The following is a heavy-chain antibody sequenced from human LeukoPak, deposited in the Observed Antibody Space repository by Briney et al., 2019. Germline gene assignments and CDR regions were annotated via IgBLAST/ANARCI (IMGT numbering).Heavy chain of an antibody. J-gene: IGHJ4*02. V-gene: IGHV3-15*01. CDR1: GFTFSKAS. Sequence: AGGSLRLSCAASGFTFSKASMSWVRQAPGKGLEWVGRIRGKTDGGTTDYAAPVKGRFTVSRDGSKNTLFLQMNSLKTEDTAVYYCTTAGYWGQGTLVTVSS. CDR2: IRGKTDGGTT. CDR3: TTAGY.